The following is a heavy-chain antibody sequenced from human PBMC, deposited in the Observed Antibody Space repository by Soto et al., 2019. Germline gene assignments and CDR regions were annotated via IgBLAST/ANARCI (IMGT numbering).Heavy chain of an antibody. J-gene: IGHJ6*02. Sequence: GGSLRLSCAASGFTFSSYGMHWVRQAPGKGLEWVAVIWYDGSNKYYADSVKGRFTISRDNSKNTLYLQMNSLRAEDTAVYYCARDQGVRSVGMDVWGQGTTVTVSS. V-gene: IGHV3-33*01. CDR2: IWYDGSNK. D-gene: IGHD1-1*01. CDR1: GFTFSSYG. CDR3: ARDQGVRSVGMDV.